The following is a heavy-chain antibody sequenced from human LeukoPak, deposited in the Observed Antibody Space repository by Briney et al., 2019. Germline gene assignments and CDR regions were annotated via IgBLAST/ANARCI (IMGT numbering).Heavy chain of an antibody. CDR2: ISYDGSNK. D-gene: IGHD3/OR15-3a*01. CDR1: GFTFSSYG. V-gene: IGHV3-30*18. CDR3: AKPPTRGRYYYYGMDV. J-gene: IGHJ6*02. Sequence: PGGSLRLSCAASGFTFSSYGMHWVRQAPGKGLKWVAVISYDGSNKYYADSVKGRFTISRDNSKNTLYLQMNSLRAEDTAVYYCAKPPTRGRYYYYGMDVWGQGTTVTVSS.